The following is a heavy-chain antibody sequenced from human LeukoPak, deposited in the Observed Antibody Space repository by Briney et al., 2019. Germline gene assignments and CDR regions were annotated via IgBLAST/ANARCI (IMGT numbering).Heavy chain of an antibody. V-gene: IGHV3-30*02. Sequence: GGSLRLSCAASGFIFSNDAMHWVRQAPGKGLEWVAFIWSDGSNKYYADSVKGRFTISRDNSKNTLYLQMNSLRAEDTAVYYCARDDYDSSGYYWGLYYYYYGMDVWGQGTTVTVSS. CDR3: ARDDYDSSGYYWGLYYYYYGMDV. D-gene: IGHD3-22*01. J-gene: IGHJ6*02. CDR1: GFIFSNDA. CDR2: IWSDGSNK.